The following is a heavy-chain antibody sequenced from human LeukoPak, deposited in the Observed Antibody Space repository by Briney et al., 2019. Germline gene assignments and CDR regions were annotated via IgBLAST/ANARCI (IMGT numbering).Heavy chain of an antibody. Sequence: GGSLRLSCLASKFTFNNYAMTWVRQAPGKGLEWVSSISGSGDNMDYADSVKGRFTISRDNAKNSLYLQMNSLRAEDTAVYYCGRVKEASAFDIWGQGTMVTVSS. J-gene: IGHJ3*02. V-gene: IGHV3-21*01. D-gene: IGHD5-12*01. CDR2: ISGSGDNM. CDR1: KFTFNNYA. CDR3: GRVKEASAFDI.